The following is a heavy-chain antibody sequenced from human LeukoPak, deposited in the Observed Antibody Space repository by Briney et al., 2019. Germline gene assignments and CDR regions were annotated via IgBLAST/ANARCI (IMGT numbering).Heavy chain of an antibody. CDR3: AREVIIFPDYYYYGMDV. D-gene: IGHD3-9*01. Sequence: GGSLRLSCAASGFTFRDYYMTWIRQAPGKGLEWISYISRSGDTLYYADSVEGRFTISRDNAKNSLYLQMNSLRAEDTAVYYCAREVIIFPDYYYYGMDVWGQGTTVTVSS. CDR1: GFTFRDYY. V-gene: IGHV3-11*01. CDR2: ISRSGDTL. J-gene: IGHJ6*02.